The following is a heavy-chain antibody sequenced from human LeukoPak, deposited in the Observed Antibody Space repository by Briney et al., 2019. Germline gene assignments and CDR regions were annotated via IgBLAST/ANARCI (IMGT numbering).Heavy chain of an antibody. CDR2: INQEGSDK. Sequence: GGSLRLSCAASGFTFSYYWMSWVRQAPGRGLEWVASINQEGSDKHYADSVKGRFTISRDNAKNSLYLQMNSLRAEDTALYYCGRDTAVAHLYAYWGQGALVTVSS. J-gene: IGHJ4*02. D-gene: IGHD6-19*01. V-gene: IGHV3-7*01. CDR1: GFTFSYYW. CDR3: GRDTAVAHLYAY.